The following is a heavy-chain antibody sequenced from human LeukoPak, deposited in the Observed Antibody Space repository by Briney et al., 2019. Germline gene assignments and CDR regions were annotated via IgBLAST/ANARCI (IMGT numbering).Heavy chain of an antibody. D-gene: IGHD3-10*01. V-gene: IGHV3-23*01. CDR3: AKTRRAPRITLVRGTNSDLWENAFDI. CDR1: GFTFSSYA. CDR2: ISGSGGIT. J-gene: IGHJ3*02. Sequence: PGGSLRLSCAASGFTFSSYAMSWVRQAPGKGLEWFSSISGSGGITYYADSVKGRFTISRDNSKNTLYLHMNSLKPEDTAVYYCAKTRRAPRITLVRGTNSDLWENAFDIWGQGTMVTVSS.